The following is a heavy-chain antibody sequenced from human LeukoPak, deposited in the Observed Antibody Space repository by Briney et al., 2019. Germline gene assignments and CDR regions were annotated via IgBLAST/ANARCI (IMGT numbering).Heavy chain of an antibody. CDR1: GFTFSSYA. V-gene: IGHV3-23*01. D-gene: IGHD3-16*02. CDR2: ISGSGGKT. Sequence: GGSLRLSCAASGFTFSSYAMDWVRQAPGKGLEWVSTISGSGGKTSYADSVKGRFTISRDNSRNTVDLQMNILRAEDTAVYYCARGHYVWGSYRYIDYWGQGTLVTVSS. J-gene: IGHJ4*02. CDR3: ARGHYVWGSYRYIDY.